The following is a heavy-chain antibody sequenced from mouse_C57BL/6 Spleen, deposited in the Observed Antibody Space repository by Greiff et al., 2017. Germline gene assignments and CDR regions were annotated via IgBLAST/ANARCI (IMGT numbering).Heavy chain of an antibody. D-gene: IGHD1-1*01. Sequence: EVQLQQSGPELVKPGASVKISCKASGYTFTDYYMNWVKQSHGRSLEWIGDINPNNGGTSYNQKFKGKATLPVDKSSRTAYMELRSLTSEDSAVYYCARDGYGREGFDYWGQGTTLTVSS. CDR3: ARDGYGREGFDY. CDR2: INPNNGGT. V-gene: IGHV1-26*01. CDR1: GYTFTDYY. J-gene: IGHJ2*01.